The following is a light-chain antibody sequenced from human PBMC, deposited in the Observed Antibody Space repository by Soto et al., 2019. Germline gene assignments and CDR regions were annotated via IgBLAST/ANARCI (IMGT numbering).Light chain of an antibody. Sequence: EIVVTQSPATLSVSPGERATLSCRASQSINSNLAWYQQKPGQAPRLLIYDASTRATGIPARFSDSGSGTEFTLTISSLQSEDFVVYYCQQYNNWPRTFGQGTKVDIK. CDR3: QQYNNWPRT. V-gene: IGKV3-15*01. J-gene: IGKJ1*01. CDR1: QSINSN. CDR2: DAS.